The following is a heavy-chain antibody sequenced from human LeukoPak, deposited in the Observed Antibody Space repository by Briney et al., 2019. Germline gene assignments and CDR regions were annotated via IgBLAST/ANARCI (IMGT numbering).Heavy chain of an antibody. D-gene: IGHD6-13*01. V-gene: IGHV3-48*03. J-gene: IGHJ4*02. CDR1: GFTFSSYE. CDR3: ARAGYSSSWSIDY. CDR2: ISSSGSTI. Sequence: GGSLRLSRAASGFTFSSYEMNWVRQAPGKGLEWVSYISSSGSTIYYADSVKGRFTISRDNAKNSLYLQMNSLRAEDTAVYYCARAGYSSSWSIDYWGQGTLVTVSS.